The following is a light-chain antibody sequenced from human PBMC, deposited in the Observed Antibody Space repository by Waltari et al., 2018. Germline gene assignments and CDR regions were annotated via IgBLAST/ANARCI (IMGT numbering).Light chain of an antibody. J-gene: IGKJ2*01. CDR3: QQLNSYPYT. V-gene: IGKV1-9*01. CDR2: AAS. CDR1: QGINSY. Sequence: THSPGTLSLSPGERVTITCRASQGINSYLAWYQQKPGKAPNLLIYAASTLQSGVPSRFSGSGSGTEFTLTISSLQPEDFATYYCQQLNSYPYTFGQGTKLEIK.